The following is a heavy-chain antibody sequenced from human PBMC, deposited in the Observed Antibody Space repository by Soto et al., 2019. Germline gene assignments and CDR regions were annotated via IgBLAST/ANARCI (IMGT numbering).Heavy chain of an antibody. Sequence: QVQLVQSGAEVKKPGSSVKVSCKASGGTFSSYAISWVRQAPGQGLEWMGGIIPIFGTATYAQKFQGRVTITADESTSTAYMELSSLRSEDTAVYYCARDDSRRSVDKLELNYWGQGTLVTVSS. D-gene: IGHD1-7*01. CDR2: IIPIFGTA. J-gene: IGHJ4*02. CDR3: ARDDSRRSVDKLELNY. CDR1: GGTFSSYA. V-gene: IGHV1-69*01.